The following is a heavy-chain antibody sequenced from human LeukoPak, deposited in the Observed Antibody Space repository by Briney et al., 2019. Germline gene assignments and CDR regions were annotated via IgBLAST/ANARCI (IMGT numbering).Heavy chain of an antibody. CDR2: ISAYNGNT. J-gene: IGHJ4*02. CDR3: ARALSRDYGDYRLGY. Sequence: ASVKVSCKASGYTFTSRGISWVRQAPGQGLEWMGWISAYNGNTNCAQKLQGRVTMTTDTSTSTAYMELRSLRSDDTAVYYCARALSRDYGDYRLGYWGQGTLVTVSS. D-gene: IGHD4-17*01. V-gene: IGHV1-18*01. CDR1: GYTFTSRG.